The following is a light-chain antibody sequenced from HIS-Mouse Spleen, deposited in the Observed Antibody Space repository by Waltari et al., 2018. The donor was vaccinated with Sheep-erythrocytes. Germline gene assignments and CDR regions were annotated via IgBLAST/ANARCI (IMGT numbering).Light chain of an antibody. CDR3: YSTDSSGNHRV. CDR2: EDS. CDR1: ALPKKF. J-gene: IGLJ2*01. Sequence: SYELTQPPSVSVSPGQTARITCSGDALPKKFAYWYQPKSGQAPVLVIYEDSNSPSGIPERFSGSSSGTMATLTISGAQVEDEADYYCYSTDSSGNHRVFGGGTKLTVL. V-gene: IGLV3-10*01.